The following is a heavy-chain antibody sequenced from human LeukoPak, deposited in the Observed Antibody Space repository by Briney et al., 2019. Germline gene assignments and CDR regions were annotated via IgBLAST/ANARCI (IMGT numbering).Heavy chain of an antibody. D-gene: IGHD6-19*01. CDR1: GGSISSSY. J-gene: IGHJ6*02. CDR2: IYNSGST. Sequence: SETLSLTCTVSGGSISSSYWSWIRQPPGKGLEWIGYIYNSGSTNYNPSLKSRVTISLDTPKNQFSLKLSSVTAADTAVYYCARAPLYSGGSGWSIYYFYAMDVWGQGNTVTVSS. CDR3: ARAPLYSGGSGWSIYYFYAMDV. V-gene: IGHV4-59*01.